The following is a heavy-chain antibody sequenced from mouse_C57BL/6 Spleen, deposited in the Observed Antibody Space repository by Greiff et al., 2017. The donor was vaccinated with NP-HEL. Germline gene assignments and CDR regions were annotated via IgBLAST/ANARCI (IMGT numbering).Heavy chain of an antibody. CDR2: IYPGDGDT. CDR3: ARGGVYYGSSRDY. J-gene: IGHJ2*01. D-gene: IGHD1-1*01. CDR1: GYAFSSYW. Sequence: QLQQSGAELVKPGASVKISCKASGYAFSSYWMNWVKQRPGKGLEWIGQIYPGDGDTNYNGKFKGKATLTADKSSSTAYMQLSSLTSEDSAVYFCARGGVYYGSSRDYWGQGTTLTVSS. V-gene: IGHV1-80*01.